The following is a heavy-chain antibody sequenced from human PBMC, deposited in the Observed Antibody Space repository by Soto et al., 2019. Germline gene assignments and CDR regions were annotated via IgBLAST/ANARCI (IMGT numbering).Heavy chain of an antibody. CDR3: ALSLSSSSRPHY. V-gene: IGHV1-3*01. CDR2: INAGNGNT. J-gene: IGHJ4*01. Sequence: ASVKVSCKASGYTFTSYAMHWVRQAPGQRLEWMGWINAGNGNTKYSQKFQGRVTITRDTSASTAYMELSSLRSEDTAVYYCALSLSSSSRPHYWGHGTLVTVPS. D-gene: IGHD6-6*01. CDR1: GYTFTSYA.